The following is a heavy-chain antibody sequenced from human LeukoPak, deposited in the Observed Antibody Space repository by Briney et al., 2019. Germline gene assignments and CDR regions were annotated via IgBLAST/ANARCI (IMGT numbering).Heavy chain of an antibody. V-gene: IGHV3-30*03. J-gene: IGHJ4*02. CDR2: ISYDGSNK. D-gene: IGHD6-13*01. Sequence: GGSLRLSCAASGFTFSSYGMHWVRQAPGKGLEWVAVISYDGSNKYYADSVKGRFTISRDNSKNTLYLQMNSLRAEDTALYYCARVGSSWYEDYFDYWGQGTLVTVSS. CDR3: ARVGSSWYEDYFDY. CDR1: GFTFSSYG.